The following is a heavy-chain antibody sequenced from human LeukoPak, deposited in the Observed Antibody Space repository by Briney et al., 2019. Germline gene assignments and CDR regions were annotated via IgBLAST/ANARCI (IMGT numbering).Heavy chain of an antibody. CDR2: INHSGST. D-gene: IGHD2-15*01. CDR3: AREKRYCSGGSCYQWFDP. CDR1: GGSFSDYY. Sequence: PSETLSLTCAVYGGSFSDYYWSWIRQPPGKGLEWIGEINHSGSTNYNPSLKSRVTISVDTSKNQFSLKLSSVTAADTAVYYCAREKRYCSGGSCYQWFDPWGQGTLVTVSS. J-gene: IGHJ5*02. V-gene: IGHV4-34*01.